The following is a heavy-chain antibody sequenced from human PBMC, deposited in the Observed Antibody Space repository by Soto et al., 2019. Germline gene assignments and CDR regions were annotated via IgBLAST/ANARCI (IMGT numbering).Heavy chain of an antibody. D-gene: IGHD7-27*01. CDR1: GGCISSYY. Sequence: PSETLSLTCTVSGGCISSYYWSWIRQSPGKGLEWIGYIYHSGSSNYNPSLKSRVTMSVDTSENQFSLHLRSVTAADTAVYYCARGPSGDKVDYWGQGTLVTVSS. J-gene: IGHJ4*02. V-gene: IGHV4-59*01. CDR3: ARGPSGDKVDY. CDR2: IYHSGSS.